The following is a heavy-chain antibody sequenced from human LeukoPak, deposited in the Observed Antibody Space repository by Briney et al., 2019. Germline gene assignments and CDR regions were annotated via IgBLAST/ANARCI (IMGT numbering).Heavy chain of an antibody. CDR1: GYTFTGYY. J-gene: IGHJ6*03. V-gene: IGHV1-2*02. CDR3: ARAGYSYGSLFGVYYYMDV. Sequence: ASVKVSCKASGYTFTGYYIHWVRQAPGQGLEWMGWINPNSGGTNYAQKFQGRVTMTRDTSISTAYMELSRLRSDDTAVYYCARAGYSYGSLFGVYYYMDVWGKGTTVTVSS. CDR2: INPNSGGT. D-gene: IGHD5-18*01.